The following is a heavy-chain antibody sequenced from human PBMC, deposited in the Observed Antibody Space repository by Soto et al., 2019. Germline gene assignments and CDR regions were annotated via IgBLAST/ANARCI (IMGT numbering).Heavy chain of an antibody. CDR3: AKLRDFVVLPAGILDY. CDR2: IYYSGST. Sequence: PSETLSLTCTVSGGSISSYYWSWIRQPPGKGLEWIGYIYYSGSTNYNPSLKSRVTISVDTSKNQFSLKLSSVTAADTAMYYCAKLRDFVVLPAGILDYWGPGTLVTVSS. D-gene: IGHD2-8*01. CDR1: GGSISSYY. V-gene: IGHV4-59*01. J-gene: IGHJ4*02.